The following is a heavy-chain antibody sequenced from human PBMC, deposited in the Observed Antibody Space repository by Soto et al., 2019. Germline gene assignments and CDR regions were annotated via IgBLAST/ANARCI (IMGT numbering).Heavy chain of an antibody. Sequence: QVQLVESGGGVVQPGRSLRLSCAASGFTFSSYAMHWVRQAPGKGLEWVAVISYDGSNKYYADSVKGRFTISRDNSKNTLYLQMNSLRAEDTAVYYCARVPHSSSGGYFDYWGQGTLVTVSS. D-gene: IGHD6-6*01. J-gene: IGHJ4*02. CDR2: ISYDGSNK. CDR3: ARVPHSSSGGYFDY. V-gene: IGHV3-30-3*01. CDR1: GFTFSSYA.